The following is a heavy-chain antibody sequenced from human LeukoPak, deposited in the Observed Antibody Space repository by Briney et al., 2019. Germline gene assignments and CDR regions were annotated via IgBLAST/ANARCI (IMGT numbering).Heavy chain of an antibody. Sequence: GRSLRLSCAASGFTFSSYAMIWVRQAPGKGLEWVSAIRGSGGSTYYADSVKDRFTISRDNSKSTLYLQMNSLRAEDTAVYYCGRDPNGDYIGAFDMWGQGTVVTVSS. CDR3: GRDPNGDYIGAFDM. J-gene: IGHJ3*02. CDR1: GFTFSSYA. CDR2: IRGSGGST. D-gene: IGHD4-17*01. V-gene: IGHV3-23*01.